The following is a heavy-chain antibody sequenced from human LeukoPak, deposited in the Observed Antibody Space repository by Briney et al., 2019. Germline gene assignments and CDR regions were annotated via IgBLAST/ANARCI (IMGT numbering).Heavy chain of an antibody. CDR1: GFTFSSYG. V-gene: IGHV3-33*06. CDR2: IWYDGSNK. J-gene: IGHJ3*02. CDR3: AKGLVSRGPHAFDI. Sequence: GGSLRLSCAASGFTFSSYGMPWVRQAPGKGLEWVAVIWYDGSNKYYADSVKGRFTISRDNSKNTLYLQMNSLRAEDTAVYYCAKGLVSRGPHAFDIWGQGTMVTVSS. D-gene: IGHD3-10*01.